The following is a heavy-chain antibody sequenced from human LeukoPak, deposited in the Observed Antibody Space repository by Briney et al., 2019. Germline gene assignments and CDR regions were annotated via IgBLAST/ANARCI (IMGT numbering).Heavy chain of an antibody. CDR1: GFTFSNYA. J-gene: IGHJ5*02. CDR2: ISGSGDNT. Sequence: GGSLRLSCAVSGFTFSNYAMSWVRQAPGKGLEWVSAISGSGDNTYYADSVKGRFTVSRDNSKNTLYVQMKSLRAEDTAVYYCAREEFYYGSGSYNWFDPWGQGTLVTVSS. CDR3: AREEFYYGSGSYNWFDP. V-gene: IGHV3-23*01. D-gene: IGHD3-10*01.